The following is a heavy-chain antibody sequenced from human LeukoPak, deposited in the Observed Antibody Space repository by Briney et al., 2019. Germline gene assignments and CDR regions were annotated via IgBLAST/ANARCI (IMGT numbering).Heavy chain of an antibody. V-gene: IGHV3-74*03. CDR3: ARAGSYRFDY. Sequence: GGSLRLSCAASGFTFSSYGMHWIRQAPGKGLEWVSRINTDGSTITYADSVKGRFTISRDNARNTLYLQMNSLRDEDTAVYYCARAGSYRFDYWGQGTLVTVSS. CDR1: GFTFSSYG. J-gene: IGHJ4*02. D-gene: IGHD3-16*02. CDR2: INTDGSTI.